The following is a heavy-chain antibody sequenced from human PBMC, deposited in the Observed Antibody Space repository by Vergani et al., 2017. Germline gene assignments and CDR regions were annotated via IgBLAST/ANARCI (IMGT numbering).Heavy chain of an antibody. D-gene: IGHD3-22*01. CDR2: IIPIFGTT. Sequence: QVLLVQSGAEVKTPGASVKVSCKASGYTFTDYYIQWVRQAPGQGLEWMGWIIPIFGTTSYAQKFQGRVTILADESTSTAYMELSSLRSEDTAVYYCARSSGYYSYYFDFWGQGTLVTVSS. CDR1: GYTFTDYY. V-gene: IGHV1-69*01. CDR3: ARSSGYYSYYFDF. J-gene: IGHJ4*02.